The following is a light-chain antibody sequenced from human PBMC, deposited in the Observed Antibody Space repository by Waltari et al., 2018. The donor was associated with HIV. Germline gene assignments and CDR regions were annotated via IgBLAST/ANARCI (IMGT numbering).Light chain of an antibody. CDR3: CSYAGSSTLV. CDR1: RSDVGSYNL. V-gene: IGLV2-23*02. Sequence: QSALTQPASVSGSPGQSITISCTGTRSDVGSYNLVSWYQQHPGKAPNLMIYEVSKRPSGVSNRFSGSKSGNTASLTISGLQAEDEADYYCCSYAGSSTLVFGGGTKLTVL. J-gene: IGLJ2*01. CDR2: EVS.